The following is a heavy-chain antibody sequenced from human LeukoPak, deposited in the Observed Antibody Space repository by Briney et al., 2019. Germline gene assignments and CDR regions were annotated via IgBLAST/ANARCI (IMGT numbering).Heavy chain of an antibody. D-gene: IGHD1-26*01. V-gene: IGHV4-34*01. J-gene: IGHJ4*02. Sequence: SETLSLTCAVYGGSFSGYYWSWIRQPPGKGLEWIGEINHSGSTNYNPSLKSRVTISVDTSKNQFSLKLSSVTAADTAVYYCARLGGSYWAAYYFDYWGQGTLVTVSS. CDR2: INHSGST. CDR3: ARLGGSYWAAYYFDY. CDR1: GGSFSGYY.